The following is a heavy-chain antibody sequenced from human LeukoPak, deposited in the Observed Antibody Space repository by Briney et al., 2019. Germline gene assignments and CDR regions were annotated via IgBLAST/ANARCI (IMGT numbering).Heavy chain of an antibody. Sequence: PSETLSLTCAVYGGSFSGYYWGWIRQPPGKGLEWIGEINHSGSTNYNPSLKSRVTISVDTSKNQFSLKLRSVTAADTAVYYCARVTSRLGWFDPWGQGTLVTVSS. J-gene: IGHJ5*02. CDR2: INHSGST. CDR3: ARVTSRLGWFDP. CDR1: GGSFSGYY. D-gene: IGHD1-14*01. V-gene: IGHV4-34*01.